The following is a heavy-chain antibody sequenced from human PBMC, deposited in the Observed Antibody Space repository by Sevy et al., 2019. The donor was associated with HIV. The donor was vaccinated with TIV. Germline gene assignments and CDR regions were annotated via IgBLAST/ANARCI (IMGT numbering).Heavy chain of an antibody. CDR2: LIGGGRRT. Sequence: GESLKISCAASGFPFSSYAMSWVRQAPGRGLEWVSTLIGGGRRTYYADSVTGRFIISRDNSRNTLYLQMNSLRAEDTAIYYCAKRRVQSGLSGGGANYGMDVCGRGTTVTVS. CDR3: AKRRVQSGLSGGGANYGMDV. V-gene: IGHV3-23*01. J-gene: IGHJ6*02. CDR1: GFPFSSYA. D-gene: IGHD2-8*02.